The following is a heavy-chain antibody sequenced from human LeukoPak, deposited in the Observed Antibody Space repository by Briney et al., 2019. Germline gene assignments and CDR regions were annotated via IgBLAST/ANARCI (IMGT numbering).Heavy chain of an antibody. D-gene: IGHD4-17*01. CDR3: ARSLPTDAFDI. CDR2: IIPILGIA. J-gene: IGHJ3*02. Sequence: LVKVSCKASGGTFSSYAISWVRQAPGQGLEWMGRIIPILGIANYAQKFQGRVTITTDKSTSTAYMELSSLRSEDTAVYYCARSLPTDAFDIWGQGTMVTVSS. CDR1: GGTFSSYA. V-gene: IGHV1-69*04.